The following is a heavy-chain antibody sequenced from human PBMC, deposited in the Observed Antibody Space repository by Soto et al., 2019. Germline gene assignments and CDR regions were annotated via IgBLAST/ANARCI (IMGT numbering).Heavy chain of an antibody. Sequence: EVQLVETGGGLIQPGGSLRLSCAASGFTVSSNYMSWVRQAPGKGLEWVSVIYSGGSTYYADSVKGRITTSRDNSNNTREFQRQSLRAEDTAVYYWAGERDWYSSPWGGGENWFAPWGQGTLVTVSS. CDR1: GFTVSSNY. V-gene: IGHV3-53*02. CDR3: AGERDWYSSPWGGGENWFAP. CDR2: IYSGGST. J-gene: IGHJ5*02. D-gene: IGHD6-13*01.